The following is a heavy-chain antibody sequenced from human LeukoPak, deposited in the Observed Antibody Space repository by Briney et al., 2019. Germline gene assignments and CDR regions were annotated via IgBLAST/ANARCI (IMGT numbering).Heavy chain of an antibody. Sequence: SETLSLTCAVYGGSFSGYYWSWIRQPPGKGLEWIGEINYSRGTNYNPSLKSRVTISVDTSKNQFSLKLSSVTAADTAVYYCARGRGYCTNGVCYRGYMDVWGKGTTVTVSS. J-gene: IGHJ6*03. V-gene: IGHV4-34*01. CDR3: ARGRGYCTNGVCYRGYMDV. CDR1: GGSFSGYY. CDR2: INYSRGT. D-gene: IGHD2-8*01.